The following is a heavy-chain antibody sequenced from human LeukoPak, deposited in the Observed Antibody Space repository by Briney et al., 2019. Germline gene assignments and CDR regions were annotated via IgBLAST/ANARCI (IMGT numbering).Heavy chain of an antibody. J-gene: IGHJ4*02. CDR3: AKDLTPRRVAAAGTGGFDY. CDR2: IWYDGTNT. V-gene: IGHV3-33*06. Sequence: GGSLRLSCAASGFTFSSYGMHWVRQAPGKGLEWVAVIWYDGTNTYYADSVKGRFTITRDNSKNTLYLQMNSLRAEDTAVYYCAKDLTPRRVAAAGTGGFDYWGQGTLVTVSS. D-gene: IGHD6-13*01. CDR1: GFTFSSYG.